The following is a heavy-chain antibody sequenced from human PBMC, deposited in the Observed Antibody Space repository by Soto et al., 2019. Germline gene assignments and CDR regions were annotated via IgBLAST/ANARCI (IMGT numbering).Heavy chain of an antibody. J-gene: IGHJ4*02. CDR3: ARSIVVVTALDY. V-gene: IGHV1-46*01. D-gene: IGHD2-21*02. CDR2: INASDGST. Sequence: ASVKVSCKASGYTFTSYYMHWVRQAPGQGLEWMGRINASDGSTSYAQKFQGRVTTTRDTSASTVYMELSSLRSEDTAVYYCARSIVVVTALDYWGQGTLVTVSS. CDR1: GYTFTSYY.